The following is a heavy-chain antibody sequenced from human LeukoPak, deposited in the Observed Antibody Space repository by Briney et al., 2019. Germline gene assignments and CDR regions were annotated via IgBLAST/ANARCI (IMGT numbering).Heavy chain of an antibody. CDR2: ISYDGTNK. Sequence: PGGSLRLSCSASGFTFSTYGMHWVRQAPGKGLEWVAVISYDGTNKYYGDSVKGRFTISRDNSKNTLYLQMNSLRPEDTAVYYCAKVSVGWWGIWFDPWGQGTLVTVAS. CDR1: GFTFSTYG. V-gene: IGHV3-30*18. CDR3: AKVSVGWWGIWFDP. D-gene: IGHD6-19*01. J-gene: IGHJ5*02.